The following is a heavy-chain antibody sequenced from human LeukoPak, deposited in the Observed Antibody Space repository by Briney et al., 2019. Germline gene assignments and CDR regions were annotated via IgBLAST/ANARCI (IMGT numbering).Heavy chain of an antibody. CDR3: ARGLLPAGDYVWYFDL. CDR2: IIPIFGTA. V-gene: IGHV1-69*13. J-gene: IGHJ2*01. CDR1: GGTFSSSA. Sequence: SVKVSCKASGGTFSSSAITWVRQAPGQGLVWMGHIIPIFGTANYAQKFQGRVTITADESTSTAYMELSSLRSEDTAVYYCARGLLPAGDYVWYFDLWGRGTLVTVSS. D-gene: IGHD4-17*01.